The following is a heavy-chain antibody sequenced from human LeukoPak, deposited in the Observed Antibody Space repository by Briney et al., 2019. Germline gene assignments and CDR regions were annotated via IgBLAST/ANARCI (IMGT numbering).Heavy chain of an antibody. CDR3: ARWSLGATLDY. Sequence: AGSLGLSCAASGFTFSSYGMHWVRQAPGKGLEWVAVIWYDGSNKDYADSVKGRFTISRDNSKNTLYLQMNSLRAEDTAVYYCARWSLGATLDYWGQGTLVTVSS. CDR1: GFTFSSYG. V-gene: IGHV3-33*01. D-gene: IGHD1-26*01. CDR2: IWYDGSNK. J-gene: IGHJ4*02.